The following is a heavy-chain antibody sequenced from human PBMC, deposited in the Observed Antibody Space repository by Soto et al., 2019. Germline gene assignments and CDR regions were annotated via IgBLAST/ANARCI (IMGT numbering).Heavy chain of an antibody. Sequence: GGSLRLSCAASGFTFSSYWMSWVRQAPGKGLEWVANIKQDGSEKYYVDSVKGRFTISRDNAKNSLYLQMNSLRAEDTAVYYCARDSVLRFLEWLPYMDVWGKGTTVTVSS. CDR1: GFTFSSYW. V-gene: IGHV3-7*01. J-gene: IGHJ6*03. D-gene: IGHD3-3*01. CDR2: IKQDGSEK. CDR3: ARDSVLRFLEWLPYMDV.